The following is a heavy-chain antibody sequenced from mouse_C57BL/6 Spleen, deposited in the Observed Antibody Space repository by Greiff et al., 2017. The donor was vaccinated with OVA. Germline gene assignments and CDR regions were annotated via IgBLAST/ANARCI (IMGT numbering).Heavy chain of an antibody. D-gene: IGHD2-4*01. J-gene: IGHJ3*01. CDR2: ISSGGSYT. CDR1: GFTFSSYG. Sequence: EVQVVASGGDLVKPGGSLTLSCAASGFTFSSYGMSWVRQTPDKRLEWVATISSGGSYTYYPDSVKGRFTISRDNAKNTLYLQMSSLKSEDTAMYYCARQAMITTEFAYWGQGTLVTVSA. CDR3: ARQAMITTEFAY. V-gene: IGHV5-6*01.